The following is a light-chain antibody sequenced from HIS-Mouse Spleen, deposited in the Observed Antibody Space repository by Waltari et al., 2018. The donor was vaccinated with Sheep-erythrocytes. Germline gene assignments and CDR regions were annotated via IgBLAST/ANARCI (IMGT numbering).Light chain of an antibody. Sequence: QSDLTQPRSVSGSPGQSVTISCTGTSSDVGGYNYVSWYQQHPGKAPKLMIYDVSKRPSGVPDRFSGSKSGNTASLTISGLQAEDEADYNCCSYAGSYNHVFATGTKVTVL. CDR2: DVS. J-gene: IGLJ1*01. CDR1: SSDVGGYNY. CDR3: CSYAGSYNHV. V-gene: IGLV2-11*01.